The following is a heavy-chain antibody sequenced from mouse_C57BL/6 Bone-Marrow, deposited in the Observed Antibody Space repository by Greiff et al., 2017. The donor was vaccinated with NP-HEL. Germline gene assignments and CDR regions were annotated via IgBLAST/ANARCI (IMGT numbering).Heavy chain of an antibody. CDR2: IDPSDSYT. CDR1: GYTFTSYW. V-gene: IGHV1-50*01. J-gene: IGHJ4*01. Sequence: QVQLQQPAAELVKPGASVKLSCKASGYTFTSYWMQRVQQRPGRGLEWIGEIDPSDSYTNYNQQFKGKATLTVDTSSSTAYMQLSRLTSEDSAVYDCARDYTGSSYKAMDYWGQGTSDTVSS. CDR3: ARDYTGSSYKAMDY. D-gene: IGHD1-1*01.